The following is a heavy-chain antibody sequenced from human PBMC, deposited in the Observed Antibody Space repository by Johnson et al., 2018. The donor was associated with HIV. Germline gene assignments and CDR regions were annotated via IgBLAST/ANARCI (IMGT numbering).Heavy chain of an antibody. CDR3: AKGGLWFGESIDAFDI. J-gene: IGHJ3*02. V-gene: IGHV3-30*02. Sequence: QVQLVESGGGVVQPGGSLRLSCEASGFTFSSYGMHWVRQAPGKGLEWVAFIRYDGSNKYYADSVKGRFTISRDNSKNTLYLQMNSLRAEDTAVYYCAKGGLWFGESIDAFDIWGQGTMVTVSS. CDR1: GFTFSSYG. CDR2: IRYDGSNK. D-gene: IGHD3-10*01.